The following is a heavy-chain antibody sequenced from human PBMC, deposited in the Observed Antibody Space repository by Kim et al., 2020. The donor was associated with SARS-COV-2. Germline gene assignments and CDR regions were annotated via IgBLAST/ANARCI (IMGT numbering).Heavy chain of an antibody. CDR3: ARGVLLWFGEKWYFDL. J-gene: IGHJ2*01. D-gene: IGHD3-10*01. V-gene: IGHV3-13*01. CDR2: IGTAGDT. Sequence: GGSLRLSCAASGFTFSSYDMHWVRQATGKGLEWVSAIGTAGDTYYPGSVKGRFTISRENAKNSLYLQMNSLRAGDTAVYYCARGVLLWFGEKWYFDLWGRGTLVTVSS. CDR1: GFTFSSYD.